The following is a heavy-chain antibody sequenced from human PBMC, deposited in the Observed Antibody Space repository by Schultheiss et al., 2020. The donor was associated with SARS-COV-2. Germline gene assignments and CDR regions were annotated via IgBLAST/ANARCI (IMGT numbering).Heavy chain of an antibody. V-gene: IGHV3-33*08. J-gene: IGHJ4*02. CDR1: GFTFSSYS. D-gene: IGHD3-3*01. CDR3: AIEDGRYDFWSGYLRDY. Sequence: GGSLRLSCAASGFTFSSYSMNWVRQAPGKGLEWVAVIWYDGSNKYYADSVKGRFTISRDNSKNTLYLQMNSLRAEDTAVYYCAIEDGRYDFWSGYLRDYWGQGTLVTVSS. CDR2: IWYDGSNK.